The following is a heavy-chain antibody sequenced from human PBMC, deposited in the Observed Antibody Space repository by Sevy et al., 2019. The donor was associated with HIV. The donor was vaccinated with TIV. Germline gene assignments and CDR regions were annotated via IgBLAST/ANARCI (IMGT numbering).Heavy chain of an antibody. V-gene: IGHV1-46*01. CDR1: GDTFTNNY. CDR2: SDPSGGNA. J-gene: IGHJ4*02. Sequence: ASVKVSCKASGDTFTNNYIHWVRQAPGQVLEWMGISDPSGGNASYAQKFQGRLTMVRDTSTSTLYMDLSSLRSEDTALYYCVRADPDQHFDSWGQGTLVTVSS. CDR3: VRADPDQHFDS.